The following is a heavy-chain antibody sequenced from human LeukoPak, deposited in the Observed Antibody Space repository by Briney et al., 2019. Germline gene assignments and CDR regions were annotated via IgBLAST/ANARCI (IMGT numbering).Heavy chain of an antibody. CDR2: INPSGGST. V-gene: IGHV1-46*01. CDR3: ASHHGENDLSLDY. CDR1: GYTFTSYY. Sequence: ASVKVSCTASGYTFTSYYMRWVRQAPGQGLEWMGIINPSGGSTSYAQKFQGRVTMTRDTSTSTVYMELSSLRSEDTAVYYCASHHGENDLSLDYWGQGTLVTVSS. D-gene: IGHD1-1*01. J-gene: IGHJ4*02.